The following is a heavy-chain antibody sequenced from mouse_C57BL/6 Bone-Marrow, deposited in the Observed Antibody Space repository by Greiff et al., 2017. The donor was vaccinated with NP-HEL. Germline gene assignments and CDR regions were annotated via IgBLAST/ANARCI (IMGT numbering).Heavy chain of an antibody. D-gene: IGHD2-1*01. CDR2: ISSGGSYT. V-gene: IGHV5-6*01. Sequence: EAKLVESGGDLVKPGGSLKLSCAASGFTFSSYGMSWVRQTPDKRLEWVATISSGGSYTYYPDSVKGRFTISRDNAKNTLYLQMSSLKSEDTAMYYCARLYYGIFDYWGQGTTLTVSS. CDR3: ARLYYGIFDY. CDR1: GFTFSSYG. J-gene: IGHJ2*01.